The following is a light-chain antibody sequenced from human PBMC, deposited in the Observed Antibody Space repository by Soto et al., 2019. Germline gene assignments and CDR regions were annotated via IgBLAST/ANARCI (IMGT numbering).Light chain of an antibody. CDR3: QQAKSFQLT. Sequence: IQMTQSPSSLSASVGDRVTITCRASQGIRNDLGWYQQKPGKAPKLLIYAASSLQSGVPSRFSGSGSGTDFTLTISSLQHEDFEPYYCQQAKSFQLTLGGGTKVDIK. J-gene: IGKJ4*01. V-gene: IGKV1-17*01. CDR2: AAS. CDR1: QGIRND.